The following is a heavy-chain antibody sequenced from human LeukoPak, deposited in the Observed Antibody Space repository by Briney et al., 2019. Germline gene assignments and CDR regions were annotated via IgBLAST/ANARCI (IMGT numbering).Heavy chain of an antibody. Sequence: ASVKVSCKASGYTFTGYYMHWVRQAPGQGLEWMGWISAYNGNTNYAQKLQGRVTMTTDTSTSTAYMELRSLRSDDTAVYYCARAWWFGELLSNYYYYMDVWGKGTTVTISS. V-gene: IGHV1-18*04. CDR1: GYTFTGYY. CDR2: ISAYNGNT. CDR3: ARAWWFGELLSNYYYYMDV. D-gene: IGHD3-10*01. J-gene: IGHJ6*03.